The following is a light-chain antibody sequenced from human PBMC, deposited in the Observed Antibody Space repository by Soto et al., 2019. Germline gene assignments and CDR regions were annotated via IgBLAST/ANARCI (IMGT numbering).Light chain of an antibody. J-gene: IGKJ5*01. V-gene: IGKV3-15*01. CDR2: GAS. CDR3: QQYNYWPIT. CDR1: QSVADN. Sequence: VMTQSPATLSVSPGERVTLSCWSSQSVADNLAWFQQKPGQGPRLLIYGASTRATGIPARFSGSGSETDFTLTVSSLRSEDSAVYYCQQYNYWPITFGQGTRLEIK.